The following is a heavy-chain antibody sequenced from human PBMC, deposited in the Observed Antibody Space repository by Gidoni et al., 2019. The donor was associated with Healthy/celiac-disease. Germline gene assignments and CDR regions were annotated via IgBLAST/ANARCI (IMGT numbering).Heavy chain of an antibody. CDR3: AREVAYDFWAKYYYYGMDV. CDR2: ISYDGSNK. CDR1: VFTFSSYA. V-gene: IGHV3-30-3*01. D-gene: IGHD3-3*01. J-gene: IGHJ6*02. Sequence: QVQLVASGGSVVQPGRSLRLSCVASVFTFSSYAIHWVRQAPGKGLEWVAVISYDGSNKYYADTVNGRFTISRDNSNNTLYLQMDSLRAEDTAVYYCAREVAYDFWAKYYYYGMDVWGQGTTVTVSS.